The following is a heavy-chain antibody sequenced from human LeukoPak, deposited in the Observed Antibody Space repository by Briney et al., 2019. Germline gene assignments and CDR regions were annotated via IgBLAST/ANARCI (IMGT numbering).Heavy chain of an antibody. CDR3: ASERNDDFWSGFFSFDN. CDR1: GFSFKHYA. CDR2: LSGDGGTT. J-gene: IGHJ4*02. Sequence: GGSLRLSCVGSGFSFKHYAFNWVGQAPGKGLEWVSALSGDGGTTYYTNSVRGRLTVSRDNLKNTVYPQMNSLRAEDTGMYYCASERNDDFWSGFFSFDNWGQGTLVTVSS. V-gene: IGHV3-23*01. D-gene: IGHD3-3*01.